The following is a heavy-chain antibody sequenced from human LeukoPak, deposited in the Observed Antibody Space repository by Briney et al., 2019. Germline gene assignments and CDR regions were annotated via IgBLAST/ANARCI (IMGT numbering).Heavy chain of an antibody. V-gene: IGHV3-7*03. Sequence: GGPLRLPCPPSGPTFSPYGWPWSRRPPGKGLEWVANIKKDGSEKNYRDSVKGRFTISRDNDKSSLYLQMNSLRVEDTAVYYCVSSASAGGAYWGQGTLVTVSS. D-gene: IGHD3-10*01. CDR1: GPTFSPYG. J-gene: IGHJ4*02. CDR3: VSSASAGGAY. CDR2: IKKDGSEK.